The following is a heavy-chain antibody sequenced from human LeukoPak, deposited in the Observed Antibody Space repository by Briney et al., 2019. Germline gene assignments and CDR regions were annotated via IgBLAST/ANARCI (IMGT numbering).Heavy chain of an antibody. CDR2: ISSRSSTI. CDR1: GFTFSDYS. J-gene: IGHJ4*02. CDR3: VRETRRGTNFDY. Sequence: GGSLRLSCAASGFTFSDYSMNWVRQAPGKGLEWVSFISSRSSTIYYADSVKGRFTISRDNAQNSVYLQMNSLRAEDTAVYYCVRETRRGTNFDYWGQGTQVTVSS. V-gene: IGHV3-48*01.